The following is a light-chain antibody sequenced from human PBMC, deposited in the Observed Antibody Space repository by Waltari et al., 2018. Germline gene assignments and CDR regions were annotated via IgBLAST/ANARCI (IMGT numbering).Light chain of an antibody. Sequence: QTVVTQEPSLSVSPGGTVTLTCALSSGSLSTTSYSTWYQQTPGQAPPTPVYKSSARSSGVPDRFSGAILGNTAALTITGAQADDESDYYCALYMGSGIWVFGGGTRLTVL. V-gene: IGLV8-61*01. CDR1: SGSLSTTSY. CDR3: ALYMGSGIWV. J-gene: IGLJ3*02. CDR2: KSS.